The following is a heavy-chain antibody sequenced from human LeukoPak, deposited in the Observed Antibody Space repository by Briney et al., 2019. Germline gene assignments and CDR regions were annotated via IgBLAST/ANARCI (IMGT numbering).Heavy chain of an antibody. V-gene: IGHV4-34*01. CDR3: ALAGGELAGMIDY. J-gene: IGHJ4*02. D-gene: IGHD1-26*01. Sequence: SQTLSLTCAVYGGSFSGYYWSWIRQPPGKGLEWIGEINHSGSTNYNPSLKSRVTISVDTSKNQFSLKLSSVTAADTAVYYCALAGGELAGMIDYWGQGTLVTVSS. CDR2: INHSGST. CDR1: GGSFSGYY.